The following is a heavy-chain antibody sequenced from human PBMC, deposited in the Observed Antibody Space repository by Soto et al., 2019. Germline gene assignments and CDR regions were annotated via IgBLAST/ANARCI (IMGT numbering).Heavy chain of an antibody. CDR3: ARAGGLGAVAVDY. D-gene: IGHD6-19*01. V-gene: IGHV4-30-2*01. J-gene: IGHJ4*02. CDR2: IYNSGST. Sequence: QLQLQESGSGLVKPSQTLSLTCAVSGGSISGGGYSWSWILQPPGKGLEWIGYIYNSGSTYYNPSIKRRVTISVDRSKNQFSMKLSSVTAADTAVYYCARAGGLGAVAVDYWGQGTLVTVSS. CDR1: GGSISGGGYS.